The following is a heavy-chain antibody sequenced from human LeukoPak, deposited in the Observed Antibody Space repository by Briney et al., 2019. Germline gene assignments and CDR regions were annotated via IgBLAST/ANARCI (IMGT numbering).Heavy chain of an antibody. CDR1: GFTFSNYW. CDR2: IKQDGSEK. V-gene: IGHV3-7*02. Sequence: QPGGPLRLSCAASGFTFSNYWMSWVGQAPGKGLEWVANIKQDGSEKYYVDSVKGRFTISRDNAKNSLYLQMNSLRAEDTAVYYCAVDCSSTSCYDVYYWGQGTQVTVSS. J-gene: IGHJ4*02. CDR3: AVDCSSTSCYDVYY. D-gene: IGHD2-2*01.